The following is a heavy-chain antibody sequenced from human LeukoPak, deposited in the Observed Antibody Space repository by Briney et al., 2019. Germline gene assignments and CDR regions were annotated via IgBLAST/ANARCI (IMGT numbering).Heavy chain of an antibody. CDR3: ARPNYDILTGMYYGMDV. D-gene: IGHD3-9*01. V-gene: IGHV4-34*01. CDR1: GGSFSGYY. CDR2: INHSGST. Sequence: SETLSLTCAVYGGSFSGYYWSWIRQPPGKGLEWIGEINHSGSTNYNPSLKSRVTISVDTSKNQFSLKLSSVTAADTAVYYCARPNYDILTGMYYGMDVWGQGTTVTVSS. J-gene: IGHJ6*02.